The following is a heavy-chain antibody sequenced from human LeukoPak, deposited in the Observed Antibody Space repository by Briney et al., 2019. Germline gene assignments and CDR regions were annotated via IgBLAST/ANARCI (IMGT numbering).Heavy chain of an antibody. J-gene: IGHJ3*02. CDR3: VKQKHDSTLSAFDI. CDR1: GFTFSSYA. V-gene: IGHV3-23*01. CDR2: ISGSGGST. D-gene: IGHD3-9*01. Sequence: PGGSLRLSCAASGFTFSSYAMSWVRQAPGKGLEWVSAISGSGGSTYYADSVKGRFTIARDNSKNTLHLQVSSLRAEDTAVYYCVKQKHDSTLSAFDIWGQGTMVTVSS.